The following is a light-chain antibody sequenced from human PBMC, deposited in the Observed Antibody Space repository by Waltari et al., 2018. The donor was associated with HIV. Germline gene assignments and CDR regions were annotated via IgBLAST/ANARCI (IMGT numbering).Light chain of an antibody. J-gene: IGLJ3*02. V-gene: IGLV1-47*01. CDR2: KNS. CDR3: ATWDDSLSGRWV. Sequence: QSVLTQPPSASVSPGQRGTISCFGSTSNIGTNHVYWYQQLPGAAPRLLIYKNSQRPSGVPDRFSGSKSGTSASLAISGLRSEDEAEYYCATWDDSLSGRWVFGGGTKLTVL. CDR1: TSNIGTNH.